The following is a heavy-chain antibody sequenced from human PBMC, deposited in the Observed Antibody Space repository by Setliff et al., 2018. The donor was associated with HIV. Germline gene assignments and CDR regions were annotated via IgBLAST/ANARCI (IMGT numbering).Heavy chain of an antibody. CDR2: IYYSGST. J-gene: IGHJ5*02. V-gene: IGHV4-59*08. Sequence: SETLSLTCTVSGGSISSYYWSWIRQPPGKGLEWIGYIYYSGSTNYNPSLKSRVTISVDTSKNQFSLKLSSVTAADTAVYHCARLSIFGVASKGWFDPWGQGTLVTVSS. D-gene: IGHD3-3*01. CDR3: ARLSIFGVASKGWFDP. CDR1: GGSISSYY.